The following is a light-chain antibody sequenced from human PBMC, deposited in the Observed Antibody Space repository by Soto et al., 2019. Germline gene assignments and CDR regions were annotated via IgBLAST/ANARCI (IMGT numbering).Light chain of an antibody. CDR1: SSDIGASNF. CDR3: ISYKTDDTFV. V-gene: IGLV2-14*01. CDR2: EAT. Sequence: QSALTQPPSVSGSPGQSITVSCSGTSSDIGASNFVSWYQHLPGRAPKVIIFEATNRPSGVSDRFSGSKAGITASLTISGLQADDEAEYLCISYKTDDTFVFGTGTKLTVL. J-gene: IGLJ1*01.